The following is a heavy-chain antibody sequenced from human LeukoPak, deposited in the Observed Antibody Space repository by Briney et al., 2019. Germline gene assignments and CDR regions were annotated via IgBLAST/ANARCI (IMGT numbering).Heavy chain of an antibody. CDR3: ARDRGYNGYDSDAFDI. CDR2: ISSSSSTI. Sequence: GGSLRLSCAASGFTFSSYSMNWVRQAPGKGLEWVPYISSSSSTIYYADSVKGRFTISRDNAKNSLYLQMNSLRAEDTAVYYCARDRGYNGYDSDAFDIWGQGTMVTVSS. D-gene: IGHD5-12*01. J-gene: IGHJ3*02. V-gene: IGHV3-48*01. CDR1: GFTFSSYS.